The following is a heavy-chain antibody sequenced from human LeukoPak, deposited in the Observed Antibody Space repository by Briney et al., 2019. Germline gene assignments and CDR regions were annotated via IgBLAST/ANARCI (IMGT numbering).Heavy chain of an antibody. CDR1: GYTFTSYD. CDR2: MNPNSGNT. D-gene: IGHD2-21*02. Sequence: ASVKVSCKASGYTFTSYDIKWVRQAPGQGLEWMGWMNPNSGNTDYAQKFQGRVTMTRNTSISTAYMELSSLRSEDTAVYYCARGPYQGVVTASVVYWGQGTLVTASS. J-gene: IGHJ4*02. V-gene: IGHV1-8*01. CDR3: ARGPYQGVVTASVVY.